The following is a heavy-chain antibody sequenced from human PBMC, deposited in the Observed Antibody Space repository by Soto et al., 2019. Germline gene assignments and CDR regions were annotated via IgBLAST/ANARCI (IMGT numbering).Heavy chain of an antibody. CDR2: IYYSGST. Sequence: SETLSLTCTVSGGSISSGDYYWSWIRQPPGKGLEWIGYIYYSGSTYYNPSLKSRVTISVDTSKNQFSLKLSSVTAADTAVYYCARVAPYGSGSYEDENWFDPWGQGTLVTVSS. J-gene: IGHJ5*02. CDR3: ARVAPYGSGSYEDENWFDP. CDR1: GGSISSGDYY. V-gene: IGHV4-30-4*01. D-gene: IGHD3-10*01.